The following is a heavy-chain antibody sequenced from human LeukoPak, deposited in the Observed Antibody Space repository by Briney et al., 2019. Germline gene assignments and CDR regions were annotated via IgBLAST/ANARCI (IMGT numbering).Heavy chain of an antibody. CDR2: INHSGST. J-gene: IGHJ5*01. CDR1: GGSFSGYY. Sequence: TSETLSLTCAVYGGSFSGYYWSWIRQPPGKGLEWIGEINHSGSTNYNPSLKSRVTISVDTSKNQFSLTVSSVTSADTAVYFCTRGGLLPDSWGHGTLVTVSS. D-gene: IGHD6-19*01. V-gene: IGHV4-34*01. CDR3: TRGGLLPDS.